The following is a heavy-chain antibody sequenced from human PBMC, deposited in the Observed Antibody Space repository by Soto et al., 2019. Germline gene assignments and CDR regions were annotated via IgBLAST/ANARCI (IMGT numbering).Heavy chain of an antibody. Sequence: SVKVSCKASGGTFSSYAISWVRQAPGQGLEWMGGIIPIFGTANYAQKFQGRVTITADESTSTAYMELSSLRSEDTAMYYCARPIYGDGYYFDYWGQGTLVTVSS. J-gene: IGHJ4*02. CDR3: ARPIYGDGYYFDY. V-gene: IGHV1-69*13. D-gene: IGHD4-17*01. CDR1: GGTFSSYA. CDR2: IIPIFGTA.